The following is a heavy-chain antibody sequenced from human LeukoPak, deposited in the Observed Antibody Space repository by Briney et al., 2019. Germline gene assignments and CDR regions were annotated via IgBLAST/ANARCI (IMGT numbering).Heavy chain of an antibody. CDR2: ISYDGSNK. Sequence: SCKASGYTFTSYAMHWVRQAPGKGLEWVAVISYDGSNKYYADSVKGRFTISRDNSKNTLYLQMNSLRAEDTAVYYCASPEPAYYYDSSGLPSGYWGQGTLVTVSS. CDR3: ASPEPAYYYDSSGLPSGY. CDR1: GYTFTSYA. V-gene: IGHV3-30-3*01. J-gene: IGHJ4*02. D-gene: IGHD3-22*01.